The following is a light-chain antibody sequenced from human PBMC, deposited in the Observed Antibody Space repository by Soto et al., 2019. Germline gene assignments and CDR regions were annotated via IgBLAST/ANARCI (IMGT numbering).Light chain of an antibody. CDR1: QNINNY. Sequence: DIQVAPSPASVSACVGDRVNITCQANQNINNYLNWYQQKPGRAPKLLIYDASNLEAGVPSRFRGSGSGTDFTFTISRLQPEDIATYYCQQYENLPTFGQGTRLEIK. CDR2: DAS. V-gene: IGKV1-33*01. J-gene: IGKJ5*01. CDR3: QQYENLPT.